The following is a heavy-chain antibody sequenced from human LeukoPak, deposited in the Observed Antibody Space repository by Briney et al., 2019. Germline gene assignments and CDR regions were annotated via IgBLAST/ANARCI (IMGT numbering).Heavy chain of an antibody. J-gene: IGHJ4*02. D-gene: IGHD5-18*01. Sequence: VASVKVSCKASGYTFTGYYMHWVRQAPGQGLEWMGWINPNSGGTNYAQKFQGRVTMTRDTSISTAYMELSRLRSDDTAVYYCARAQRADEHKMEIQLWLQPDYWGQGTLVTVSS. CDR2: INPNSGGT. V-gene: IGHV1-2*02. CDR1: GYTFTGYY. CDR3: ARAQRADEHKMEIQLWLQPDY.